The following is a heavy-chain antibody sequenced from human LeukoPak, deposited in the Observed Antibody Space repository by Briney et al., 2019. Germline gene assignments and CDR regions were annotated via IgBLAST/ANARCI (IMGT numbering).Heavy chain of an antibody. D-gene: IGHD3-16*01. J-gene: IGHJ6*03. V-gene: IGHV3-21*01. CDR3: ASIRLGAANMAV. Sequence: GGSLRLSCAASGFTFSSYSMNWVRQAPGKGLEWVSSISSSSSYIYYADSVKGRFTISRDNAKNSLYLQMISLRAEDTAVYYCASIRLGAANMAVWGKGTPVTAPS. CDR2: ISSSSSYI. CDR1: GFTFSSYS.